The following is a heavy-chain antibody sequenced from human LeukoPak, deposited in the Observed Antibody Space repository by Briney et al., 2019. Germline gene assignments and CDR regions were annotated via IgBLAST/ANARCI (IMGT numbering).Heavy chain of an antibody. V-gene: IGHV1-69*13. CDR2: IIPIFGTA. CDR3: ARVKEAGVAVHNWFDP. D-gene: IGHD6-19*01. CDR1: GGTFSSYA. J-gene: IGHJ5*02. Sequence: SVKVSCKASGGTFSSYAISWVRQAPGQGLEWMGGIIPIFGTANYAQKFQGRVTITADESTSTAYMELSSPRSEDTAVYYCARVKEAGVAVHNWFDPWGQGTLVTVSS.